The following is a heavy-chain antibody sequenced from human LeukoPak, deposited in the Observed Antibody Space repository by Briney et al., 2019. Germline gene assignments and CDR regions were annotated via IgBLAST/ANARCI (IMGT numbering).Heavy chain of an antibody. CDR3: ARRRGYSYDNPSSFDY. V-gene: IGHV4-30-2*01. D-gene: IGHD5-18*01. CDR2: IYHSGST. CDR1: GGSISSGGYS. J-gene: IGHJ4*02. Sequence: SETLSLTCAVSGGSISSGGYSWSWIRQPPGKGLEWIGYIYHSGSTYYNPSLKGRVTISVDRSKNQFPLKLSSVTAADTAVYYCARRRGYSYDNPSSFDYWGQGTLVTVSS.